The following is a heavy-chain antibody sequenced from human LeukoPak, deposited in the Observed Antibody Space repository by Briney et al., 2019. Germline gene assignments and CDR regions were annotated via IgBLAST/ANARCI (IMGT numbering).Heavy chain of an antibody. CDR3: ARDRSGGLGYSNYYGMDV. D-gene: IGHD3-3*01. J-gene: IGHJ6*02. CDR2: TYHSGSS. Sequence: SETLSLTCTVSGGFISSNDYYWSWIRQHPGKGLEWIGYTYHSGSSYYNPSLKSRVTISVDTSENQFPLKLSSVTSADTAVYYCARDRSGGLGYSNYYGMDVWGQGTTVSVSS. CDR1: GGFISSNDYY. V-gene: IGHV4-31*03.